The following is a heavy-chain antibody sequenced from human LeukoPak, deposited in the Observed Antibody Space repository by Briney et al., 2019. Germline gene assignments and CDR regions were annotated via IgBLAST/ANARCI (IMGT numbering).Heavy chain of an antibody. V-gene: IGHV1-8*01. CDR2: MNPNSGNT. CDR1: GYTFTSYD. Sequence: ASVKVSCKASGYTFTSYDINWVRQATGQGLEWMGWMNPNSGNTGYAQKFQGRVTITADKSTSTAYMELSSLRSEDTAVYYCARHISEARAIDYWGQGTLVTVSS. CDR3: ARHISEARAIDY. J-gene: IGHJ4*02. D-gene: IGHD2-21*01.